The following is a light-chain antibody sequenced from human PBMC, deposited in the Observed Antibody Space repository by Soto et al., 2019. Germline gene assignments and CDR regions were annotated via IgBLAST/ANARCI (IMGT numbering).Light chain of an antibody. Sequence: QSVLTQPPSVSAAPGQKVTISCSGTSSNIGSNYVSWYQHLPGTAPKLLIYDNNKRSSGIPDRFSGSQSGTSATLDITGLQTWDEADYYCGTWDSGLSAVFGGGTKVTVL. J-gene: IGLJ2*01. V-gene: IGLV1-51*01. CDR3: GTWDSGLSAV. CDR1: SSNIGSNY. CDR2: DNN.